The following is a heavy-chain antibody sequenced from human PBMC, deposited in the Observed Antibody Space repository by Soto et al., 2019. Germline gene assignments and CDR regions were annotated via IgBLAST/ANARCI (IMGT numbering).Heavy chain of an antibody. Sequence: QVQLVQSGAEVKKPGASVKVSCKASGYTFTSYGISWVRQAPGQGLEWMGWISAYNGNTNYAQKLQGRVTMTTDTSTNTGDMELRSLRFEGTAVYYCGGGEKATTHWGQGTLGTVSS. CDR1: GYTFTSYG. CDR2: ISAYNGNT. D-gene: IGHD3-16*01. J-gene: IGHJ4*01. CDR3: GGGEKATTH. V-gene: IGHV1-18*04.